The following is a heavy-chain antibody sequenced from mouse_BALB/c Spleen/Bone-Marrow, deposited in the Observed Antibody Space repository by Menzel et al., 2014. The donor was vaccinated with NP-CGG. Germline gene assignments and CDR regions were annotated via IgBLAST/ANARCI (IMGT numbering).Heavy chain of an antibody. CDR2: IYPYNGVS. Sequence: VQLKQSGPELVEPGASVKISCKASGYSFTGYYMHWVKQSHGNSLDWIGYIYPYNGVSSYNQKFKGKATLTVDKSSSTAYMELRSLTSDDSAVYYCESRGEYFDVWGAGTTVTVSS. V-gene: IGHV1-31*01. CDR1: GYSFTGYY. J-gene: IGHJ1*01. CDR3: ESRGEYFDV.